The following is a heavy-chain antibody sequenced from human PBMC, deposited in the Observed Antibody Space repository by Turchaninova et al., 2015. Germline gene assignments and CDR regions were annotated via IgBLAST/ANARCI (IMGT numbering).Heavy chain of an antibody. D-gene: IGHD3-9*01. CDR1: GYTFTGYY. J-gene: IGHJ4*02. Sequence: GAEVKKPGASVKVSCKTSGYTFTGYYMHWVRQAPGQGLEWMGWINPKSGGTNYAPKFQGRVTMTRDTSVSTAYMEXXRLXXXDTAVYYXXXDQFLGSLTXHSFXXWGQGTLVTXSS. CDR2: INPKSGGT. CDR3: XXDQFLGSLTXHSFXX. V-gene: IGHV1-2*07.